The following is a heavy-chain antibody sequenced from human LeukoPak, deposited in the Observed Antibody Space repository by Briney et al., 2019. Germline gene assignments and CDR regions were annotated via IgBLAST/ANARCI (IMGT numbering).Heavy chain of an antibody. CDR1: GYSFSIAYY. J-gene: IGHJ4*02. CDR3: ARYDSSGSGSTQLEY. D-gene: IGHD3-3*01. CDR2: IFRGGST. Sequence: SETLSLTCAVSGYSFSIAYYGGWIRQPPGKGLEWIGRIFRGGSTSYNPSLKRRLTMSMDTSKNQFSLQLTSVTAADTAVYYCARYDSSGSGSTQLEYWGQGILVTISS. V-gene: IGHV4-38-2*01.